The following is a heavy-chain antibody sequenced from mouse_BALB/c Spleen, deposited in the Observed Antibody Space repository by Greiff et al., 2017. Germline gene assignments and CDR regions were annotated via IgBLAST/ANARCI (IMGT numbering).Heavy chain of an antibody. CDR3: ARGGATMITYYAMDY. CDR1: GYSITSDYA. V-gene: IGHV3-2*02. J-gene: IGHJ4*01. CDR2: ISYSGST. D-gene: IGHD2-4*01. Sequence: VQLKESGPGLVKPSQSLSLTCTVTGYSITSDYAWNWIRQFPGNKLEWMGYISYSGSTSYNPSLKSRISITRDTSKNQFFLQLNSVTTEDTATYYCARGGATMITYYAMDYWGQGTSVTVSS.